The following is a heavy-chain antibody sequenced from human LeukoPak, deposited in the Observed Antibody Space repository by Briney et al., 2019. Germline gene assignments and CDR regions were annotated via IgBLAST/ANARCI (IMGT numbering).Heavy chain of an antibody. CDR1: GYTFTSYD. J-gene: IGHJ6*03. CDR3: ARGPRAVTIFGVVIKRRYYYYYIDV. Sequence: ASVKVSCEASGYTFTSYDINWVRQATGQGLEWMGWMNSNSGNTVYAQKFEGRVTISGNTSISTVHMEQNSLRCEDTAVYYCARGPRAVTIFGVVIKRRYYYYYIDVWGKGTTVTVSS. D-gene: IGHD3-3*01. CDR2: MNSNSGNT. V-gene: IGHV1-8*03.